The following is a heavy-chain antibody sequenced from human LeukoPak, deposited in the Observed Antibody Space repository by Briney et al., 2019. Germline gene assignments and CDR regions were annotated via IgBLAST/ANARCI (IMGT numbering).Heavy chain of an antibody. J-gene: IGHJ3*02. D-gene: IGHD6-19*01. CDR3: ARDVSPGYSSGWYPLVAFDI. Sequence: GESLKISCKGSGYSFTNHWIGWARQMPGKGLEWMGIIYPGDSDTRYSPSFQGQVTISADKSIGTAYLQWSSLKASDTAMYYCARDVSPGYSSGWYPLVAFDIWGQGTMVTVSS. V-gene: IGHV5-51*01. CDR2: IYPGDSDT. CDR1: GYSFTNHW.